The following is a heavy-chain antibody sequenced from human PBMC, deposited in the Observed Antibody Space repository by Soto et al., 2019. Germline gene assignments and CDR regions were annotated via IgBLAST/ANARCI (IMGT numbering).Heavy chain of an antibody. D-gene: IGHD3-3*01. J-gene: IGHJ6*02. CDR3: ARGGRDDFIYYYHYGMDV. CDR1: GGSISSYY. V-gene: IGHV4-59*01. Sequence: QVQLQESGPGLVEPSETLSLTCTVSGGSISSYYWSWIRQPPGKGLEWIGFIYDSGSTNYNPSLKSRVTISVDTSKIQFSLKLTSVTAADTAVYYCARGGRDDFIYYYHYGMDVWGQGTLVTVSS. CDR2: IYDSGST.